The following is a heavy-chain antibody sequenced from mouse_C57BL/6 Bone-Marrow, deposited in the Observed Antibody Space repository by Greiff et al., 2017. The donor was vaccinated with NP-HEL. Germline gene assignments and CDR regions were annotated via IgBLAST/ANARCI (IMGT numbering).Heavy chain of an antibody. V-gene: IGHV1-15*01. CDR1: GYTFTDYE. CDR2: IDPETGGT. Sequence: QVQLQQSGAELVRPGASVTLSCKASGYTFTDYEMHWVKQTPVHGLEWIGAIDPETGGTAYNQKFKGKAILTADKSSSTAYMELRSLTSEDSAVYYCTRREDFNWYFDVWGTGTTVTVSS. CDR3: TRREDFNWYFDV. J-gene: IGHJ1*03.